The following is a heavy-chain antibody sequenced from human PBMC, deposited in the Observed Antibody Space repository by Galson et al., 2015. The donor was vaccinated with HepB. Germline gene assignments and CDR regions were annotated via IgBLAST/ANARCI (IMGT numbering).Heavy chain of an antibody. D-gene: IGHD3-16*01. Sequence: SVKVSCKASGYTFTNYLMHWLRQAPGQRLEWMGWIHEGHGQTKYSQKFQGRVIITRATSASTTYMELSSLRFEDTAVYYCAKVEVSGSYDYVRGTTWLGSQKWSDPWGQGTLVTVSS. J-gene: IGHJ5*02. CDR1: GYTFTNYL. CDR2: IHEGHGQT. V-gene: IGHV1-3*01. CDR3: AKVEVSGSYDYVRGTTWLGSQKWSDP.